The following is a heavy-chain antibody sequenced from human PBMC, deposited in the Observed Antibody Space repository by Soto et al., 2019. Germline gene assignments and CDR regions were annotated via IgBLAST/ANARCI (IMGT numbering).Heavy chain of an antibody. J-gene: IGHJ6*02. D-gene: IGHD4-17*01. CDR2: IYYSGST. V-gene: IGHV4-59*08. Sequence: SETLSLTCTVSGGSISSYYWCWIRQPPGKGLEWVGSIYYSGSTNYNPSLKSRVTISVDTSKNQFSLKLSSVTAADTAVYYCARQIPGGEYEIYYYYYYGMDVWGQGTTVTVSS. CDR1: GGSISSYY. CDR3: ARQIPGGEYEIYYYYYYGMDV.